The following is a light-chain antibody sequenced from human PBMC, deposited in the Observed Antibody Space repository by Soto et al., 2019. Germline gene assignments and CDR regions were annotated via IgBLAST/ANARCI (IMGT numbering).Light chain of an antibody. Sequence: DILMTQSPDSLTVSLGERATINCKTSQSVLYTNNKNYLGWFQQKPGQPPKLLVSWASTRESGVPDRFSGSGSGTDFTLTISSLQAEDVALYYCHQDYTTPLTFGQGTKLQIK. V-gene: IGKV4-1*01. J-gene: IGKJ2*01. CDR2: WAS. CDR3: HQDYTTPLT. CDR1: QSVLYTNNKNY.